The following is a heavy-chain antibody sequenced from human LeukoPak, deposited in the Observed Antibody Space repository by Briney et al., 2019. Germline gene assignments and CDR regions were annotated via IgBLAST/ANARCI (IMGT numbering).Heavy chain of an antibody. CDR3: ARGPTINIVVVPAAIANGGFDP. CDR2: IYYSGST. Sequence: SETLSLTCTVSGGSISSGGYYWSWIRQHPGTGLEWIGYIYYSGSTYYNPSLKSRVTISVDTSKNQFSLKLSSVTAADTAVYYCARGPTINIVVVPAAIANGGFDPWGQGTLVTVSS. CDR1: GGSISSGGYY. V-gene: IGHV4-31*03. J-gene: IGHJ5*02. D-gene: IGHD2-2*01.